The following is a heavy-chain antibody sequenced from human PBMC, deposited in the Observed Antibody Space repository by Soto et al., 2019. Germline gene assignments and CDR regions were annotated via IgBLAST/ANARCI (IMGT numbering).Heavy chain of an antibody. V-gene: IGHV4-39*01. D-gene: IGHD2-8*01. CDR3: ARLPRTAVLMVYAIRPNDAFDI. Sequence: QLQLQESGPGLVKPSETLSLTCTVSGGSISSSSYYWGWIRQPPGKGLEWIGSIYYSGSTYYNPSLKSRVTISVDTSKNQFSLKLSSVTAADTAVYYCARLPRTAVLMVYAIRPNDAFDIWGQGTMVTVSS. J-gene: IGHJ3*02. CDR1: GGSISSSSYY. CDR2: IYYSGST.